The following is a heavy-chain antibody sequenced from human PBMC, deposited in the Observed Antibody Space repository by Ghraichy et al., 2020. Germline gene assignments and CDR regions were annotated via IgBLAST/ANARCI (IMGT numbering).Heavy chain of an antibody. Sequence: GGSLRLSCAVSGFTFNNAWMTWVRQAPGKGLEFVCRVESFANGGTTEYAAPVKGRFTISRDDSKNTVYLQMNGLKTEDTAVYYCTTGYGTIDFWGQGTLVTVSS. D-gene: IGHD1-1*01. CDR1: GFTFNNAW. J-gene: IGHJ4*02. CDR2: VESFANGGTT. V-gene: IGHV3-15*04. CDR3: TTGYGTIDF.